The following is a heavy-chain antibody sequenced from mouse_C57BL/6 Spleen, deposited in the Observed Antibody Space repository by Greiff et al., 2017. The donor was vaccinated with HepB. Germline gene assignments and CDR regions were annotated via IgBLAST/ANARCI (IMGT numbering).Heavy chain of an antibody. Sequence: QVRRRQPGAELVKPGASVKLSCKASGSTFPGYWIQWVKKRPGQGLGWIGEIDPSDSYTNYNQKFKGKATLTVDTSSSTAYMQLSSLTSEDSAVYYCASGGYFDYWGQGTTLTVSS. J-gene: IGHJ2*01. D-gene: IGHD3-1*01. V-gene: IGHV1-50*01. CDR1: GSTFPGYW. CDR2: IDPSDSYT. CDR3: ASGGYFDY.